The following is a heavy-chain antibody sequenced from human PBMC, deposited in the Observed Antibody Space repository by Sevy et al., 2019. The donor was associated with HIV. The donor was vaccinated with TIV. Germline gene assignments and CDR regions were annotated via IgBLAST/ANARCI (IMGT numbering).Heavy chain of an antibody. D-gene: IGHD3-9*01. J-gene: IGHJ4*02. CDR1: GFTFSDYY. V-gene: IGHV3-11*01. Sequence: GGSLRLSCAASGFTFSDYYMSWIRQAPGKGLEWVSYISSSGSTIYYADSGKGRFTISRDNAKNSLCLQMNSLRAEETAVYYCARGVLLRYFDYWGQGTLVTVSS. CDR2: ISSSGSTI. CDR3: ARGVLLRYFDY.